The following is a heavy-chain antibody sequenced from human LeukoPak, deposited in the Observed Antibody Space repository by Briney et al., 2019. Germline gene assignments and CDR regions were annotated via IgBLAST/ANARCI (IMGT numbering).Heavy chain of an antibody. J-gene: IGHJ4*02. CDR1: GFTFSNYA. CDR2: ISYDGSNR. D-gene: IGHD1-26*01. CDR3: AREGVVGAILGY. Sequence: GGSLRLSCAASGFTFSNYAMHWVRQAPGKGLEWVAVISYDGSNRYYADSVKGRFTISRDNSKSTLYLQMNSLKPEDTAVYYCAREGVVGAILGYWGQGSLVTVSP. V-gene: IGHV3-30-3*01.